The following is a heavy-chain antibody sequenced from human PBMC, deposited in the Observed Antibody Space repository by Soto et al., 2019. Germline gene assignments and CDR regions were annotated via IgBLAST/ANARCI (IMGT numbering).Heavy chain of an antibody. V-gene: IGHV3-33*01. CDR2: IWYDGSSK. CDR1: GFTFSTYG. Sequence: QVQLVESGGGVVQPGGSLRLSCAASGFTFSTYGMHWVRQAPGKGLEWVSVIWYDGSSKYYADSVKGRFTISRDNSKNTLYLQMNSLRAEDTAVYYCASSLTGTWFDSLGQGTLVTGSS. J-gene: IGHJ5*01. CDR3: ASSLTGTWFDS. D-gene: IGHD1-20*01.